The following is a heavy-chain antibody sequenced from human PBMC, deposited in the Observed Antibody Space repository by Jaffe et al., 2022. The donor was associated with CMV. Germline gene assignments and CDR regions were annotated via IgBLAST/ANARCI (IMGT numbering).Heavy chain of an antibody. CDR2: VNHSGGT. CDR1: NASFTGYY. J-gene: IGHJ5*02. D-gene: IGHD2-2*01. CDR3: ARGRRDTVVVPAALFWFDP. Sequence: QVQLQQWGAGLLKPSETLSLTCDVYNASFTGYYWNWIRQPPGKGLEWIGEVNHSGGTNYNPSLKSRVTISVDTSKSQFSLKVTSVTAADTAVYYCARGRRDTVVVPAALFWFDPWGQGTLVTVSS. V-gene: IGHV4-34*01.